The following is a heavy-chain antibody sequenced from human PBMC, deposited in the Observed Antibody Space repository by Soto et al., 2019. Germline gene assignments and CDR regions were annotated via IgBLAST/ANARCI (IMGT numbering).Heavy chain of an antibody. Sequence: SETLSLTCTVSGDSIGSYYWSWIRLPPGKGLEYVGFIYYTGSTNYSSSLKSRVTMSVDTSKKQFSLRLSSVTAADTAVYYCARGDGLYGGNSPPFDYWGQGTLVTVS. V-gene: IGHV4-59*01. CDR1: GDSIGSYY. CDR2: IYYTGST. CDR3: ARGDGLYGGNSPPFDY. D-gene: IGHD4-17*01. J-gene: IGHJ4*02.